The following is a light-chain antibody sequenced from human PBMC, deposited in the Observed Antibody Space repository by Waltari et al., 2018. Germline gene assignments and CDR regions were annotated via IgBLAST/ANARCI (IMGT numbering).Light chain of an antibody. CDR2: DAS. CDR3: QLRSNWRIT. CDR1: QSVNRA. Sequence: EIVLTQSPDTLSLSPGERVTLSCRASQSVNRALAWYQQKPGQAPRLLIYDASNRATGIPARFSGSGSGTDFTLTISSLEAEDFGVYYCQLRSNWRITFGQGTRLEIK. J-gene: IGKJ5*01. V-gene: IGKV3-11*01.